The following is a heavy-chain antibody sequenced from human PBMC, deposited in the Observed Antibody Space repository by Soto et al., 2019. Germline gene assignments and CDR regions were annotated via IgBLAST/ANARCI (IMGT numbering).Heavy chain of an antibody. Sequence: GGSLRLSCAASGFTFSSFGMHWVRQAPGKGLEWVAVISYDGTEEKYADSVKGRATVSRDNSKNTVYLQMNRLRVDDSAIYYCAKGRFDVVTISPFDHWGQGTLVTVSS. CDR3: AKGRFDVVTISPFDH. V-gene: IGHV3-30*18. CDR2: ISYDGTEE. D-gene: IGHD3-3*02. J-gene: IGHJ4*01. CDR1: GFTFSSFG.